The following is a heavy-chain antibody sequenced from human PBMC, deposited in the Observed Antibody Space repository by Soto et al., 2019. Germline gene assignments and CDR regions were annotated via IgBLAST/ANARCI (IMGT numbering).Heavy chain of an antibody. CDR3: ARMASAGTLNWFDL. Sequence: ASVKVSCKASGYTFINFDISWVRQAAGQGLEWLGWMNPASGKTGYASKFQGRVAMTRDASTGTSHLELSSLTSDDTAVYYCARMASAGTLNWFDLWGQGTLVTVSS. D-gene: IGHD6-13*01. V-gene: IGHV1-8*02. CDR2: MNPASGKT. CDR1: GYTFINFD. J-gene: IGHJ5*02.